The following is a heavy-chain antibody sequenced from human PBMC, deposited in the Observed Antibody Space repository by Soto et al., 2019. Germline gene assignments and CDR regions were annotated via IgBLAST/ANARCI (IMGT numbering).Heavy chain of an antibody. CDR3: ARDPHEFWTSYWFDP. CDR1: GYTFNTYG. J-gene: IGHJ5*02. V-gene: IGHV1-18*01. CDR2: ISAYDGKT. Sequence: ASVKVSCKPSGYTFNTYGINWVRQAPGQGLELMGWISAYDGKTTYAEKFQGRVTLTTDTSTSTAYMELRSLRSDDTAIYYCARDPHEFWTSYWFDPWGQGTPVTVSS. D-gene: IGHD3-3*01.